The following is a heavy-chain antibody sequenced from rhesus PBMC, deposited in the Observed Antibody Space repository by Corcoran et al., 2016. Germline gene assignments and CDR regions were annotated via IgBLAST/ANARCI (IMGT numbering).Heavy chain of an antibody. CDR2: IYGSGSST. CDR1: GGSISDDYY. CDR3: ASLPPVYSWNPLDV. J-gene: IGHJ5-2*02. Sequence: QVQLQESGPGLVKPSETLSLTCAVSGGSISDDYYWSWLRQPHGKGLEGLGYIYGSGSSTNYNPSLKSRVTLSVDTSKNQFSLELSSVTAADTAVYYCASLPPVYSWNPLDVWGRGVLVTVSS. V-gene: IGHV4-106*01. D-gene: IGHD1-1*01.